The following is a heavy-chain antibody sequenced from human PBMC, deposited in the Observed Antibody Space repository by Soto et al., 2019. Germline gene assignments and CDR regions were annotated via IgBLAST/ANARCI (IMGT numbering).Heavy chain of an antibody. Sequence: GGSLRLSCAASGFTFSSYSMNWVRQAPGKGLEWVSYISSSSSTIYYADSVKGRFTISRDNAKNSLYLQMNSLRDEDTDVCYCARDQGSGWNYGMDVWGQGTTVTVSS. J-gene: IGHJ6*02. V-gene: IGHV3-48*02. CDR3: ARDQGSGWNYGMDV. CDR2: ISSSSSTI. CDR1: GFTFSSYS. D-gene: IGHD6-19*01.